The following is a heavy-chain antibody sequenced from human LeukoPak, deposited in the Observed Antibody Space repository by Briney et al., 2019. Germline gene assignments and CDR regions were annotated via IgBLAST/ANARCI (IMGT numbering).Heavy chain of an antibody. J-gene: IGHJ4*02. CDR2: IYYKGNT. D-gene: IGHD6-19*01. Sequence: PSETLSLTCGLSGGSIYSHYWGWLRQPPGKGLEWIGDIYYKGNTNYNPSLKSRVTISLDTSKNHLSLTLTSVVAADTAIYYFMRRDTGWNYCDFWGQGILVTVSS. CDR3: MRRDTGWNYCDF. V-gene: IGHV4-59*08. CDR1: GGSIYSHY.